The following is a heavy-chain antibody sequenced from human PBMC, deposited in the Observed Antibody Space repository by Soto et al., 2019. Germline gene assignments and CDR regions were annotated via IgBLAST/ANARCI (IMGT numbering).Heavy chain of an antibody. CDR1: GFTFSSYA. CDR3: ARERDYYDSSGYWSPLGYYGMDV. D-gene: IGHD3-22*01. CDR2: ISYDGSNK. V-gene: IGHV3-30-3*01. Sequence: GGSLRLSCAASGFTFSSYAMHWVRQAPGKGLEWVAVISYDGSNKYYADSVKGRFTISRDNSKNTLYLQMNSLRAEDTAVYYCARERDYYDSSGYWSPLGYYGMDVWGQGTTVTVSS. J-gene: IGHJ6*02.